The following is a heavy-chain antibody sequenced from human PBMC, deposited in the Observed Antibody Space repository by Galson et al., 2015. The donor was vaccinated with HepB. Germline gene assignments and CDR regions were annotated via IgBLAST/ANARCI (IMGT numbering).Heavy chain of an antibody. CDR2: IDWDDER. Sequence: PALVKPTQTLTLTCAFSVFSLSTSGMCVSWIRQPPGKALEWLARIDWDDERIYSTSLKTRLTISKDTSKNQVVLTMTNMDPVDTATYYCARMRSPEAPATNYGLDVWGQGITVTVSS. V-gene: IGHV2-70*17. D-gene: IGHD6-25*01. CDR3: ARMRSPEAPATNYGLDV. J-gene: IGHJ6*02. CDR1: VFSLSTSGMC.